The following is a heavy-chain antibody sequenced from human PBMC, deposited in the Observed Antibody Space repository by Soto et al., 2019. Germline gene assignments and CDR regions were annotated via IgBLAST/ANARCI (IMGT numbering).Heavy chain of an antibody. D-gene: IGHD3-10*01. J-gene: IGHJ4*02. V-gene: IGHV3-23*01. CDR1: GFTFSSYA. Sequence: GGSLRLSCAASGFTFSSYAMSWVRQAPGKGLEWVSAISGSGGSTYYADSVKGRFTISRDNSKNTLYLQMNSLRAEDTAVYYCAKGSHGNPVRGVENDYWGQGTLVTVSS. CDR3: AKGSHGNPVRGVENDY. CDR2: ISGSGGST.